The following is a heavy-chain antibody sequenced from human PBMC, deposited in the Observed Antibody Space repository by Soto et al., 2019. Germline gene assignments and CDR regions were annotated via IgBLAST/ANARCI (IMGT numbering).Heavy chain of an antibody. D-gene: IGHD6-6*01. CDR3: AHSYGGSSSNYYYYGMQV. CDR1: GFSLSTIGVG. J-gene: IGHJ6*01. Sequence: SGPTLVNPTQTLTLTCTFSGFSLSTIGVGVGWIRQPPGKALEWLALIYWDDDKRYSPSLKSRLTITKDTSKNQVVLTMTNMDPVDTATYYCAHSYGGSSSNYYYYGMQVWGQGTMDTVSS. CDR2: IYWDDDK. V-gene: IGHV2-5*02.